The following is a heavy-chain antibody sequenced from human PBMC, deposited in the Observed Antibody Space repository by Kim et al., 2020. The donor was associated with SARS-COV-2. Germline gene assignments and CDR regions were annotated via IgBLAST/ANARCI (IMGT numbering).Heavy chain of an antibody. CDR3: ARGEWGSYSSGWYDLDY. V-gene: IGHV1-69*04. D-gene: IGHD6-19*01. CDR2: IIPILGIA. J-gene: IGHJ4*01. Sequence: SVKVSCKASGGTFSSYAISWVRQAPGQGLEWMGRIIPILGIANYAQKFQGRVTITADKSTSTAYMELSSLRSEDTAVYYCARGEWGSYSSGWYDLDYWG. CDR1: GGTFSSYA.